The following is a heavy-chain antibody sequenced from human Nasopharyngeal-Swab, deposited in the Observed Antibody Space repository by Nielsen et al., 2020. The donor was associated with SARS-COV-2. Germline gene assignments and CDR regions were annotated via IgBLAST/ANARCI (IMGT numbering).Heavy chain of an antibody. CDR2: IIPIFGTA. J-gene: IGHJ6*03. V-gene: IGHV1-69*06. D-gene: IGHD3-10*01. Sequence: RKAPGQGLEWMGGIIPIFGTANYAQKFQGRVTITADKSTGTAYMELSSLRSEDTAVYYCAREGRGSGYYYYMDVWGKGTTVTVSS. CDR3: AREGRGSGYYYYMDV.